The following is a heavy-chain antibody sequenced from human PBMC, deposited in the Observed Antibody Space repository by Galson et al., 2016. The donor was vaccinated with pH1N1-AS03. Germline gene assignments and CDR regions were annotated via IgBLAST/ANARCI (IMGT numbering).Heavy chain of an antibody. J-gene: IGHJ4*02. D-gene: IGHD4-23*01. Sequence: SLRLSCAASGFTFSTYAMSWVRQAQGMGLEWVSSISASGGDTYYTDSVKGRFTTSRDNSRNTVSLQMNSLRDDDTAVYYCVRRSPWATVGTYYFDYWGQGTLVTVSS. CDR1: GFTFSTYA. V-gene: IGHV3-23*01. CDR3: VRRSPWATVGTYYFDY. CDR2: ISASGGDT.